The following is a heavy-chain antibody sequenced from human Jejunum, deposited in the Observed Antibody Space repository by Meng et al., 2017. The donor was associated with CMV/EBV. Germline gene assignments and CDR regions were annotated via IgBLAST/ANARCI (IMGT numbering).Heavy chain of an antibody. Sequence: SGFTFTSYSIPWVRQAPGKGLEWLSYISGSSTYIYHADSVKGRFTISRDNAKNSVYLQMNGLRAEDAAVYYCARAIDYGDPNWFDTWGQGTLVTVSS. J-gene: IGHJ5*02. CDR3: ARAIDYGDPNWFDT. CDR2: ISGSSTYI. V-gene: IGHV3-21*01. D-gene: IGHD4-17*01. CDR1: GFTFTSYS.